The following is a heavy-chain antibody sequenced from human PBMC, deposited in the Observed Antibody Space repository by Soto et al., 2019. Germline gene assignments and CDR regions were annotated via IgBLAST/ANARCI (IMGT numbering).Heavy chain of an antibody. J-gene: IGHJ4*02. V-gene: IGHV4-31*02. D-gene: IGHD3-3*01. CDR2: IYYSGST. Sequence: EWIGYIYYSGSTYYNPSLKSRVTISVDTSKNQFSLKLSSVTAADTAVYYCARAPYDFWSGYYLDYWGQGTLVTVSS. CDR3: ARAPYDFWSGYYLDY.